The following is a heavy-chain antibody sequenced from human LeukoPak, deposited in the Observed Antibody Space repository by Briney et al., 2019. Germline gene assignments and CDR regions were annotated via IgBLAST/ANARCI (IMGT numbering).Heavy chain of an antibody. CDR3: SKGRYYIDY. J-gene: IGHJ4*02. V-gene: IGHV3-23*01. CDR2: ISGSGDST. Sequence: PGGSLRLSCAASGFTFSSYGMSWVRQAPGKGLEWVSAISGSGDSTYYADSVKGRFTISRDNSKNTLYLQMNSLRAEDTAVYYCSKGRYYIDYWGQGTLVTVSS. CDR1: GFTFSSYG. D-gene: IGHD2-15*01.